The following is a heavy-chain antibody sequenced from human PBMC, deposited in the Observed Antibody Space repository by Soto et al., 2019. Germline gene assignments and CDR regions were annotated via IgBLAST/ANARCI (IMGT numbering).Heavy chain of an antibody. V-gene: IGHV3-30*18. Sequence: GGSPRLSCAASGFTFSSYGMHWVRQAPGKGLEWVAVISYDGSNKYYADSVKGRFTISRDNSKNTLYLQMNSLRAEDTAVYYCAKDFVYYYYYGMDVWGQGTTVTVSS. CDR2: ISYDGSNK. J-gene: IGHJ6*02. CDR1: GFTFSSYG. CDR3: AKDFVYYYYYGMDV.